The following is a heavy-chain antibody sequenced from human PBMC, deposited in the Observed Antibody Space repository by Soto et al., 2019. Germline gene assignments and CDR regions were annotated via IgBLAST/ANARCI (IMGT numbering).Heavy chain of an antibody. J-gene: IGHJ4*02. CDR2: INPRGDRT. Sequence: EVQLLESGGDLVRPGGSLRLSCAASGFTFSRFAMSWVRQAPGKGLEWVSAINPRGDRTYYADSVKGRFTISRDNSKNTLYLQMNSLRAEDTALYSCAKEGGLVEASGDYWGQGTLVTVSS. CDR3: AKEGGLVEASGDY. D-gene: IGHD1-26*01. V-gene: IGHV3-23*01. CDR1: GFTFSRFA.